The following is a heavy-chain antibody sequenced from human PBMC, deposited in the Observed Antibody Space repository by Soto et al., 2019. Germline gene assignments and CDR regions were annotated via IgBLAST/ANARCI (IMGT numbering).Heavy chain of an antibody. CDR3: AREGNLGRWIQPLDS. Sequence: SVTRSVVEGSIGSFDWSRILQHPGKGLEWIGYIHYNGNTKYSPSLKSRVTMSVDTSKNHFSLKLISVTTADTAVYFCAREGNLGRWIQPLDSWGQGTLVTVSS. CDR2: IHYNGNT. J-gene: IGHJ4*02. V-gene: IGHV4-59*01. CDR1: EGSIGSFD. D-gene: IGHD2-2*03.